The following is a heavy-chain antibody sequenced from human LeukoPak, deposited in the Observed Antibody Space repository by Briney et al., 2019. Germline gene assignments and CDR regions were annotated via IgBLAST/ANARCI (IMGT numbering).Heavy chain of an antibody. V-gene: IGHV4-34*01. CDR2: INHSGST. Sequence: SETLSLTCAVYGGSFSGYYWSWLRQPPGKGLEWIGEINHSGSTNYNPSLKSRVTISVDTSKNQFSLKLSSVTAADTAVYYCARGSYYGSGSYVLDFDYWGQGTLVTVSS. CDR3: ARGSYYGSGSYVLDFDY. D-gene: IGHD3-10*01. CDR1: GGSFSGYY. J-gene: IGHJ4*02.